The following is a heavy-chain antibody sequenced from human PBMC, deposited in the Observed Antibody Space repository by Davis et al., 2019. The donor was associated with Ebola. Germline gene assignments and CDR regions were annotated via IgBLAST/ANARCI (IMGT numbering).Heavy chain of an antibody. D-gene: IGHD3-10*01. CDR1: GYTFTSYA. J-gene: IGHJ5*01. V-gene: IGHV1-3*01. Sequence: ASVKVSCKASGYTFTSYAMHWVRQAPGQRLEWMGWINAGNGNTKYSQKFQGRVTITRDTSASTAYMELSSLTSEDTAVYYCATDMWFGESLSWGHFDFWGQGTLVTVSS. CDR2: INAGNGNT. CDR3: ATDMWFGESLSWGHFDF.